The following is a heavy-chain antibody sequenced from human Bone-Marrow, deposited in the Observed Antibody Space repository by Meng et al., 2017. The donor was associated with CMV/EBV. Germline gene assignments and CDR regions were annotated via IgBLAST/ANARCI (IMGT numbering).Heavy chain of an antibody. Sequence: GESLKISCAASGFIFNTYGMHWVRQVPGKGLEWVSFIRWDGSDKFYGESLKGRFTVSRDNSKNTMYLQMTGLRAEDTAGYFCAKALSNHDFWSGSASWGQGTVVTVSS. CDR2: IRWDGSDK. CDR3: AKALSNHDFWSGSAS. V-gene: IGHV3-30*02. CDR1: GFIFNTYG. D-gene: IGHD3-3*01. J-gene: IGHJ5*02.